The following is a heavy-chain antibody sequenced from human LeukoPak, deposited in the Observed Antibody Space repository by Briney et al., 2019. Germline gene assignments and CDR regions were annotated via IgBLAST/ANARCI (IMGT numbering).Heavy chain of an antibody. D-gene: IGHD3-10*02. Sequence: SETLSLTCTVSGASVRSHYCNWVRQSPEKGLEWIGYVYYSGGTNYNPSLKSAVTISLDTSKNQFSLKLTSVTAEDTAVYYCATTGATSPSYADLFNIENWGQGILVTVSS. CDR2: VYYSGGT. CDR1: GASVRSHY. V-gene: IGHV4-59*08. CDR3: ATTGATSPSYADLFNIEN. J-gene: IGHJ4*02.